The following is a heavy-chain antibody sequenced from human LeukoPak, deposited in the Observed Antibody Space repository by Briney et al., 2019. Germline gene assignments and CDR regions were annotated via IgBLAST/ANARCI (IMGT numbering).Heavy chain of an antibody. Sequence: SVKVSCKASGGTFSSYAISWVRQAPGQGLEWMGGIIPIFGTANYAQKFQGRVTITTDESTSTAYMELSSLRSEDTAVYYCTSGSSYYYYMDVWGKGTTVTVSS. CDR2: IIPIFGTA. V-gene: IGHV1-69*05. CDR3: TSGSSYYYYMDV. D-gene: IGHD3-10*01. J-gene: IGHJ6*03. CDR1: GGTFSSYA.